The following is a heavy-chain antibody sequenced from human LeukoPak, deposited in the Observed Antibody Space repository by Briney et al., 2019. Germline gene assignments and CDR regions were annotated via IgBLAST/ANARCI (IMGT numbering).Heavy chain of an antibody. Sequence: PGGSLTLSCAASGFTFSAYHMSWLRQATGKGLEWVSFISSSCNTIYYADSGKGRFTISRDNAKNLLYLQMNSLRAEDTAVYYCARGWSASANDYWGQGTLVSVSS. CDR2: ISSSCNTI. V-gene: IGHV3-11*04. CDR3: ARGWSASANDY. CDR1: GFTFSAYH. D-gene: IGHD2-15*01. J-gene: IGHJ4*02.